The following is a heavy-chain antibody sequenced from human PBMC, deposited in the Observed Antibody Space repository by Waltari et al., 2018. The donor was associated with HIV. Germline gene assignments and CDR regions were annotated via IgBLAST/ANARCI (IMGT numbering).Heavy chain of an antibody. D-gene: IGHD1-1*01. CDR3: ARDRTATSRGNGMDV. CDR1: GFAFNDNA. CDR2: IWYDGRNK. V-gene: IGHV3-33*01. J-gene: IGHJ6*02. Sequence: QVELVASGGGVVQPGTSLRLLCAASGFAFNDNAMHWVRQAQGKGLEWVAVIWYDGRNKYYSDSVKDRFSITRDTSKNTLSLEMNSLRAEDTGIYYCARDRTATSRGNGMDVWGPGTTVIVSS.